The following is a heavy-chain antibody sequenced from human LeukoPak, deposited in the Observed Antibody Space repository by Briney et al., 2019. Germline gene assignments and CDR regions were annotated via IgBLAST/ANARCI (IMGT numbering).Heavy chain of an antibody. CDR1: GGSFSGYY. V-gene: IGHV4-34*01. CDR2: INHSGST. D-gene: IGHD1-26*01. J-gene: IGHJ5*02. Sequence: KPSETLSLTCAVYGGSFSGYYWSWIRQPPGKGLEWIGEINHSGSTNYNPSLKSRVTISVDTSKNQFSLKLSSVTAADTAVYYCARFRPKWELRASYNWFDPWGQGTLVTVSS. CDR3: ARFRPKWELRASYNWFDP.